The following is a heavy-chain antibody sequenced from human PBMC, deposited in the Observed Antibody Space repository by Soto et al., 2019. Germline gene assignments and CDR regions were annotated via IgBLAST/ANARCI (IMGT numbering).Heavy chain of an antibody. CDR2: VYPGDSDT. D-gene: IGHD6-13*01. J-gene: IGHJ6*02. CDR1: GNTFKNQW. V-gene: IGHV5-51*01. Sequence: XESLNISCKACGNTFKNQWLAWVRQMPGKGLEWMGIVYPGDSDTRYSPSFQGQVTISTDKSISTAYLQWSSLKASDTAMYYCATLRRSTGAMDVWGQGTTVTVSS. CDR3: ATLRRSTGAMDV.